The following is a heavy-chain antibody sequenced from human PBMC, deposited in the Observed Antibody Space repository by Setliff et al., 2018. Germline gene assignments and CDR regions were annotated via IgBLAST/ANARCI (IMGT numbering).Heavy chain of an antibody. D-gene: IGHD3-10*01. CDR1: GGSISSATSY. Sequence: SETLSLTCIVSGGSISSATSYWNWIRQPAGKELEWIGRIYAIRSTNYNPSLKSRVTISLDTSNNQFSLKLSSVTAADTAVYYCARGSTMIQGVRLYYHGLDVWGQGTTGTVSS. CDR3: ARGSTMIQGVRLYYHGLDV. CDR2: IYAIRST. V-gene: IGHV4-61*02. J-gene: IGHJ6*02.